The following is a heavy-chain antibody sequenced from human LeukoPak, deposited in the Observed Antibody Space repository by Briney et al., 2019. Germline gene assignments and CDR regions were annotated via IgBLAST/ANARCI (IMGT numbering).Heavy chain of an antibody. CDR2: ISGSGGTT. V-gene: IGHV3-23*01. D-gene: IGHD1-26*01. Sequence: GGSLRLSCAASGFTFSSYAMSWVRQAPGKGLEWVSAISGSGGTTYYADSVRGRFTISRDNSKNTLYLQMNSLRAEDTAVYYCAKGSGSFPYFDYWGQGTLVTVSS. J-gene: IGHJ4*02. CDR1: GFTFSSYA. CDR3: AKGSGSFPYFDY.